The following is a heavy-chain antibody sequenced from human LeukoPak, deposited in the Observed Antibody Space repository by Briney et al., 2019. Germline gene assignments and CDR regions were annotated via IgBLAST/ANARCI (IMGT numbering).Heavy chain of an antibody. Sequence: PGGSLRLSCAASGFTVSSNYMSWVRQAPGKGLEWVSAISGSGGSTYYADSVKGRFTISRDNSKNTLYLQMNSLSAEDTAVYYCAKNGDRGAYCSGGTCYPYYYYYMDVWGKGTTVTISS. CDR1: GFTVSSNY. J-gene: IGHJ6*03. CDR3: AKNGDRGAYCSGGTCYPYYYYYMDV. CDR2: ISGSGGST. D-gene: IGHD2-15*01. V-gene: IGHV3-23*01.